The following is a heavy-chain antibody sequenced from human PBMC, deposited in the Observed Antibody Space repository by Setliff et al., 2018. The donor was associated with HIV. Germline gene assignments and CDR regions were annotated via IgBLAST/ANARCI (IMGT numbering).Heavy chain of an antibody. Sequence: GGSLRLSCAASGLLFTNAWMSWVRQAPGKGLEWVGRIKTKTDGGTTDYAAPVKGRFTISRDDSKKMLYLQMNSLKTEDTAVYYCTTRGTWDYRDYFDYWGQGTLGTVSS. J-gene: IGHJ4*02. CDR2: IKTKTDGGTT. CDR1: GLLFTNAW. CDR3: TTRGTWDYRDYFDY. D-gene: IGHD1-26*01. V-gene: IGHV3-15*01.